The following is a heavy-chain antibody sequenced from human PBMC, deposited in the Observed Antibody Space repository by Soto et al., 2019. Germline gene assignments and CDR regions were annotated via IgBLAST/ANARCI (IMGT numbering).Heavy chain of an antibody. CDR1: GYIFTTYY. Sequence: QVQLVQSGAEVKKPGASVKVSCKASGYIFTTYYVHWVRQAPGQGLEWMGLINPSDGTTNYTQKFQGRITMNRDTSTSTDYMELSSLRSEDTAVYYCARGTAYWGQGTLVTVSS. CDR2: INPSDGTT. J-gene: IGHJ4*02. V-gene: IGHV1-46*01. CDR3: ARGTAY.